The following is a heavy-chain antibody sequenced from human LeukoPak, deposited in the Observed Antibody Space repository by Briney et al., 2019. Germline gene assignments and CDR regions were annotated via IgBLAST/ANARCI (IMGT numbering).Heavy chain of an antibody. D-gene: IGHD2-15*01. CDR2: INPNSGGT. CDR1: GYTFTGYY. CDR3: ARGYCSGGSCYSVENWFDP. J-gene: IGHJ5*02. Sequence: ASVKVSCKAAGYTFTGYYMFWVRQAPGRGLEWMGRINPNSGGTNYAQKFQGRVTMTRDTSISTAYMELSRLRSDDTAVYYCARGYCSGGSCYSVENWFDPWGQGTLVTVSS. V-gene: IGHV1-2*06.